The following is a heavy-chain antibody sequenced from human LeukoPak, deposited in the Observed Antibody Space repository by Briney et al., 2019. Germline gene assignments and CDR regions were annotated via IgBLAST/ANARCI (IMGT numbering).Heavy chain of an antibody. J-gene: IGHJ6*02. V-gene: IGHV3-21*01. D-gene: IGHD5-12*01. CDR2: ISSSSSYI. Sequence: GGSLRLSCAASGFTFSSYSMNWVRQAPGKGLEWVSSISSSSSYIYYADSVKGRFTISRDNAKNSLYLQMNSLRAEDTAVYYCARDFDSGYDSYYYYYGMDVWGQGTTVTVSS. CDR1: GFTFSSYS. CDR3: ARDFDSGYDSYYYYYGMDV.